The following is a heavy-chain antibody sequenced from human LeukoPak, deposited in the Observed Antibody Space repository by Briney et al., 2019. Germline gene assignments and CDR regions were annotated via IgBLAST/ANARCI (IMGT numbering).Heavy chain of an antibody. CDR3: ARVPAAFTYYYDSSGYYNNWFDP. CDR2: IYYSGST. Sequence: SETLSLTCTVSGGSFSSSSYYWGWIRQPPGKGLEWMGSIYYSGSTYYNPSLKSRVTISVDTSKNQFSLKLSSVTAADTAVYYCARVPAAFTYYYDSSGYYNNWFDPWGQGTLVTVSS. CDR1: GGSFSSSSYY. J-gene: IGHJ5*02. D-gene: IGHD3-22*01. V-gene: IGHV4-39*01.